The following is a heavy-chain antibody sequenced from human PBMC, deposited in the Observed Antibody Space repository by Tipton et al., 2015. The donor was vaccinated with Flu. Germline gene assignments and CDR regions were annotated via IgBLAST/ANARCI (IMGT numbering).Heavy chain of an antibody. J-gene: IGHJ3*02. CDR1: GGSISSYY. V-gene: IGHV4-59*01. Sequence: TLSLTCTVSGGSISSYYWSWIRQPPGKGLEWIGYIYYSGSTNYNPSLKSRVTISVDTSKNQFSLKLSTVTDADTAVYYCARAGGLYAFDNWGQGTMVTVSS. CDR2: IYYSGST. D-gene: IGHD1-26*01. CDR3: ARAGGLYAFDN.